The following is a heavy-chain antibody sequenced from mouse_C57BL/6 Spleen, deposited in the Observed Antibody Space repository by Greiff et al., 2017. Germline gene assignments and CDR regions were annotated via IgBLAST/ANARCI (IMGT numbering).Heavy chain of an antibody. Sequence: EVQVVESGGGLVQSGRSLRLSCATSGFTFSDFYMEWVRQAPGKGLEWIAASRNKANDYTTEYSASVKGRFIVSRDTSQSILYLQMNALRAEDTAIYDCARDLYYAMDYWGQGTSVTVSS. J-gene: IGHJ4*01. V-gene: IGHV7-1*01. CDR1: GFTFSDFY. CDR2: SRNKANDYTT. CDR3: ARDLYYAMDY.